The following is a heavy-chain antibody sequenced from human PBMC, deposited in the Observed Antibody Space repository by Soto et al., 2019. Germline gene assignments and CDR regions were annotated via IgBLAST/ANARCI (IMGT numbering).Heavy chain of an antibody. V-gene: IGHV3-7*01. J-gene: IGHJ6*02. CDR2: IKPDGSAT. D-gene: IGHD4-4*01. Sequence: EVQLVESGGGLVQPGGSLRLSCAVSGFTFGSYWMNWVRLIPGKGLEWVAYIKPDGSATYYVDSVKGRFTISRDNAKNSLYLQMNSLRAEDTAVYYCARGQNSNTHGYYYYYGMDVWGQGTTVTVSS. CDR3: ARGQNSNTHGYYYYYGMDV. CDR1: GFTFGSYW.